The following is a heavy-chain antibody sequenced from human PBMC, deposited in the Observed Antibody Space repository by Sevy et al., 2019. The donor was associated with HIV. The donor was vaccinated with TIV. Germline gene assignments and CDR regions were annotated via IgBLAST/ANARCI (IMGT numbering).Heavy chain of an antibody. Sequence: SETLSLTCAVSGYSISSGYYWGWIRQPPGKGLEWIGSIFHSGSTYYNPSLKSRVTISVDTSKNQFSLELSAVTAADTAVYYCARAYSSSPPASMDVWGKGTTVTVSS. CDR2: IFHSGST. D-gene: IGHD6-13*01. CDR3: ARAYSSSPPASMDV. J-gene: IGHJ6*04. CDR1: GYSISSGYY. V-gene: IGHV4-38-2*01.